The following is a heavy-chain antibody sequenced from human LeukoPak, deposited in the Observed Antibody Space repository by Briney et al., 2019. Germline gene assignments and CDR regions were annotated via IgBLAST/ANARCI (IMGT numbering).Heavy chain of an antibody. J-gene: IGHJ3*02. D-gene: IGHD3-22*01. CDR3: AREYYYDSSGYLDAFDI. CDR1: GYTFTSYA. Sequence: GASVKVSCKTSGYTFTSYAMNWVRQAPGQGLEWMGWINTNTGNPTYAQGFTGRFVFSLDTSVSTAYLQISSLKAEDTAVYYCAREYYYDSSGYLDAFDIWGQGTMVTVSS. CDR2: INTNTGNP. V-gene: IGHV7-4-1*02.